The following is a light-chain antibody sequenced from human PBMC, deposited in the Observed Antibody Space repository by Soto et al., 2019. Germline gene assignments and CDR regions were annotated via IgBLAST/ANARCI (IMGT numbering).Light chain of an antibody. CDR3: LRYFGGYVV. Sequence: QAVVTQEPSLTVSPGGTVTLTCASSTGAVTSGYYPNWVQQKPGQTPRALIYSTDNKHSWTPARFSGSLLGGKAALTLSGAQPADEAEYYCLRYFGGYVVVGGGTKVTVL. V-gene: IGLV7-43*01. J-gene: IGLJ2*01. CDR2: STD. CDR1: TGAVTSGYY.